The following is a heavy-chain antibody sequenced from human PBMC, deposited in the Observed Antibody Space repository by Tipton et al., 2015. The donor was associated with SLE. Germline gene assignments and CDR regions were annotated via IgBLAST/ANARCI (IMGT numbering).Heavy chain of an antibody. Sequence: SLRLSCAASGFTFSTFALTWVRQAPGKGLEWVSGISGSAGSTYYADSVKGRFTISRDNSKNTLYMQMNSLRAEDTAVYYCASVRLTGWYFDLWGRGTLVTVSS. D-gene: IGHD2-21*02. CDR2: ISGSAGST. J-gene: IGHJ2*01. V-gene: IGHV3-23*01. CDR3: ASVRLTGWYFDL. CDR1: GFTFSTFA.